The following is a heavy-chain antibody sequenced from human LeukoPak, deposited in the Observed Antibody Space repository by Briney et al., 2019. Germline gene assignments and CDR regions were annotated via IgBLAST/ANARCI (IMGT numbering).Heavy chain of an antibody. Sequence: PSETLSLTCAVYGGSFSGYYWSWIRQPPGKGLEWIGEINHSGSTNYNSSLKSRVTISVDTSKNQFSLNLTSVTASDTAVYYCAGERGPYYHYFDYWGQGTLVTVSS. D-gene: IGHD1-26*01. CDR2: INHSGST. V-gene: IGHV4-34*01. J-gene: IGHJ4*02. CDR3: AGERGPYYHYFDY. CDR1: GGSFSGYY.